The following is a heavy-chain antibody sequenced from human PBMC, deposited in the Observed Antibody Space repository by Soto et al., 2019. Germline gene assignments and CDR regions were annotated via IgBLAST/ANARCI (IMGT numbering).Heavy chain of an antibody. CDR2: IYYSGST. CDR1: GGSISSSSYY. J-gene: IGHJ5*02. CDR3: AGQYCSGGSCYWFDP. V-gene: IGHV4-39*01. D-gene: IGHD2-15*01. Sequence: QLQLQESGPGLVKPSETLSLTCTVSGGSISSSSYYWGWIRQPPGKGLEWIGSIYYSGSTYYNPSLKSRVTISVDTSKNQFSLKLSSVTAADTAVYYCAGQYCSGGSCYWFDPWGQGTLVTVSS.